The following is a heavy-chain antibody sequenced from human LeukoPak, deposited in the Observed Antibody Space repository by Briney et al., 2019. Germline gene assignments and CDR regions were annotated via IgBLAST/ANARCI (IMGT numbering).Heavy chain of an antibody. J-gene: IGHJ1*01. V-gene: IGHV3-30*04. CDR2: VSHDGSTK. CDR1: GFAFSIYA. CDR3: ARAVVGKEDLDT. Sequence: PGGSLRLSCAASGFAFSIYAIHWVRQAPGKGLEWVAVVSHDGSTKFYADSMKGRFTISRDNSKNTLYLEMKTLGAEDTAVYYCARAVVGKEDLDTWGQGTLVTVSS. D-gene: IGHD6-19*01.